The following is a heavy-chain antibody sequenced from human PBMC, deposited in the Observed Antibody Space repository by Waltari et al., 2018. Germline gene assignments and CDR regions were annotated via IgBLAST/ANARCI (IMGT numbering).Heavy chain of an antibody. Sequence: QLPLQESGPGLVKPSETLSLKCNVSGGSITSNSYYWGWIRQPPGGALEWIGTISFVDQAWSHPSLKGRVTITVDTSRTQFSLKVRSLTAADTAAYYCARGMYVSSSHYFDYWGQGTLVTVSP. J-gene: IGHJ4*02. CDR3: ARGMYVSSSHYFDY. V-gene: IGHV4-39*07. CDR2: ISFVDQA. CDR1: GGSITSNSYY. D-gene: IGHD6-6*01.